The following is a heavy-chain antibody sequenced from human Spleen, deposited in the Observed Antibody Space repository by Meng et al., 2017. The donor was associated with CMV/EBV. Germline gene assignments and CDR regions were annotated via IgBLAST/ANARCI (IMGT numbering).Heavy chain of an antibody. D-gene: IGHD2-2*01. Sequence: GESLKISCVTSGFTFSTSVMHWVRQAPGKGLEWVGRIKRKTDGGTTDYAGPVKGRFTISRDDSKNTLYLQMNSLKTEDTAVYYCTTEVCTATNCYTKGAFDIWGQGTMVTVSS. CDR2: IKRKTDGGTT. J-gene: IGHJ3*02. CDR1: GFTFSTSV. CDR3: TTEVCTATNCYTKGAFDI. V-gene: IGHV3-15*01.